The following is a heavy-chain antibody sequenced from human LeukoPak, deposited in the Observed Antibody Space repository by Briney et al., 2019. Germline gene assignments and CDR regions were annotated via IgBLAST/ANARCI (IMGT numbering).Heavy chain of an antibody. J-gene: IGHJ6*03. D-gene: IGHD1-7*01. V-gene: IGHV1-46*01. CDR3: ARGRYNWNYGEYMDV. Sequence: ASVKVSCKASGYTFTSYYMHWVRQAPGQGLEWMGIINPSGGSTSYAQKFQGRVTMTRDTSTSTVYMELSSLRSEDTAVYYCARGRYNWNYGEYMDVWGKGTTVTVSS. CDR1: GYTFTSYY. CDR2: INPSGGST.